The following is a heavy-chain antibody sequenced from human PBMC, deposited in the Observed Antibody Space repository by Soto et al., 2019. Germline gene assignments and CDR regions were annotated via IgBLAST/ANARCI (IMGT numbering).Heavy chain of an antibody. D-gene: IGHD6-19*01. V-gene: IGHV3-23*01. CDR1: GFTFSSYA. Sequence: EVQLLESGGGLVQPGGSLRLSCVASGFTFSSYAMSWVRQAPGKGLEWVSAISGSGGSTYYADSVKGRFTISRDNSKNTVYLQRNSLRAEDTAVYYCANIGVAGTDYWGQGTLVTVSS. CDR2: ISGSGGST. J-gene: IGHJ4*02. CDR3: ANIGVAGTDY.